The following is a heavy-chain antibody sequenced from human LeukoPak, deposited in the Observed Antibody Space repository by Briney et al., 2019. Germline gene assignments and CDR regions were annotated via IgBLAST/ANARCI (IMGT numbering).Heavy chain of an antibody. V-gene: IGHV3-21*01. CDR1: GFTFSSYS. D-gene: IGHD2-15*01. CDR2: ISSSSSYI. Sequence: GGSLRLSCAASGFTFSSYSMNWVRQAPGKGLEWVSSISSSSSYIYYADSVKGRFTISRDNAKNSLYLQMNSLRAEDTAVYYCARDGGYCSGGSCYPDGYFDYGGQGTLVTVS. CDR3: ARDGGYCSGGSCYPDGYFDY. J-gene: IGHJ4*02.